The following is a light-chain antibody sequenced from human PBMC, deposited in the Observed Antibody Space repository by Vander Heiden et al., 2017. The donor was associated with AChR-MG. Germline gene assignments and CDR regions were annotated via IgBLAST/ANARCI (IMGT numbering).Light chain of an antibody. CDR3: SSYKTSSTPVV. J-gene: IGLJ2*01. CDR1: DGDIGAYKY. Sequence: QSALTQPASVSGSFGQSITISCTGTDGDIGAYKYVSWYQHHPGQAPKLIIFEVSNRPSGISDRFSVSKSGKTASLTISGLQAEDEADYYCSSYKTSSTPVVFGGGTKLTVL. V-gene: IGLV2-14*01. CDR2: EVS.